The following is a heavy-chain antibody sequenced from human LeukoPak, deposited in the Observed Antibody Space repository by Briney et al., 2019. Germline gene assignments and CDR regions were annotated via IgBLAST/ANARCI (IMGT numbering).Heavy chain of an antibody. CDR1: GYTFTSYD. CDR3: ARALDGPRAFDI. V-gene: IGHV1-8*01. Sequence: ASVKVSCKASGYTFTSYDINWVRQATGQGLEWMGWMNPNSGNTGYAQKFQGRVTMTRNTSISTAYMELSSLRSEDTAVHYCARALDGPRAFDIWGQGTMVTVSS. D-gene: IGHD5-24*01. CDR2: MNPNSGNT. J-gene: IGHJ3*02.